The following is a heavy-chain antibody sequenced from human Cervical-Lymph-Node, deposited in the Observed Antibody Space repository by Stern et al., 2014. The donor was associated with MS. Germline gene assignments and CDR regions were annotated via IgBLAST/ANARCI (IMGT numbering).Heavy chain of an antibody. CDR1: GFTFDDYA. V-gene: IGHV3-9*01. Sequence: EVQLVQSGGGLVEPGRSLRLSCAASGFTFDDYAMHWVRQAPGKGPEWVAGISWKRGNNGYGDSVKGRFTISRDNGKSALYLQMHSLGPEDTAFYYCVKDIGTGDRSGGHELRGLDHWGQGTLVTVSP. CDR3: VKDIGTGDRSGGHELRGLDH. D-gene: IGHD6-19*01. J-gene: IGHJ4*02. CDR2: ISWKRGNN.